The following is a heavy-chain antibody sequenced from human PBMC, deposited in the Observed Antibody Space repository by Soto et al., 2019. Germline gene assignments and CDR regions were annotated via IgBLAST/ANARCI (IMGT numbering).Heavy chain of an antibody. J-gene: IGHJ4*02. CDR1: GFTFSFYG. CDR3: ARGCSDYSYYFDY. CDR2: VGYDGSDE. V-gene: IGHV3-33*01. Sequence: QVQLVEAGGGVVQPGRSLRLSCAASGFTFSFYGMHWVRQAPGKGLEGVAVVGYDGSDEKYADSVKGRFTISRDNSKKTLYLQMNSLTAEDAAVYYCARGCSDYSYYFDYWGQGTLVTVSS. D-gene: IGHD2-15*01.